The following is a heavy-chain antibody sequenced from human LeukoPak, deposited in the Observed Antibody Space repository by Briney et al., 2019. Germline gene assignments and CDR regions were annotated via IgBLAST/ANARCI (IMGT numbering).Heavy chain of an antibody. CDR3: ARDSTLEWLSS. D-gene: IGHD3-3*01. CDR2: IYSGGST. Sequence: GGSLRLSCAASGFTVSSNYMSWVRQAPGKGLEWVSVIYSGGSTYYADSVKDRFTISRDNSKNTLYLQMNSLRAEDTAVYYCARDSTLEWLSSWGQGTLVTVSS. V-gene: IGHV3-66*02. CDR1: GFTVSSNY. J-gene: IGHJ4*02.